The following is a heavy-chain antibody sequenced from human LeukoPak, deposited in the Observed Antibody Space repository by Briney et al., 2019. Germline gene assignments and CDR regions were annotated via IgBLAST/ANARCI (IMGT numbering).Heavy chain of an antibody. Sequence: PSETLSLTCTVSGYSISSGYYWGWIRQPPGKGLEWIGNTYHSGSTYYNPSLKSRVTMSLDTSKNQFSLKLSSVTAADTAVYYCASTITVTTDYWGQGTLVTVSS. J-gene: IGHJ4*02. CDR1: GYSISSGYY. CDR2: TYHSGST. D-gene: IGHD4-17*01. V-gene: IGHV4-38-2*02. CDR3: ASTITVTTDY.